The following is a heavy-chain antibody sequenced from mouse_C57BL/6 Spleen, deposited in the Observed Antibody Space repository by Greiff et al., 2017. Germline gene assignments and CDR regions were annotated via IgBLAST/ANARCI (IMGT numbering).Heavy chain of an antibody. D-gene: IGHD1-1*01. Sequence: ESGPGLVKPSQSLSLTCSVTGYSITSGYYWNWIRQFPGNKLEWMGYISYDGSNNYNPSLKNRISITRDTSKNQFFLKLNSVTTEDTATYYCARAPTTVVHFDYWGQGTTLTVSS. J-gene: IGHJ2*01. CDR1: GYSITSGYY. CDR3: ARAPTTVVHFDY. V-gene: IGHV3-6*01. CDR2: ISYDGSN.